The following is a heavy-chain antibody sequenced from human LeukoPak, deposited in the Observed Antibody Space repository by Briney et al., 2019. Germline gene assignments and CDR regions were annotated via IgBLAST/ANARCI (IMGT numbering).Heavy chain of an antibody. D-gene: IGHD3-3*01. CDR3: ARDKPYYNFWSDTYGMDV. J-gene: IGHJ6*02. Sequence: ASVKVSCKASAYTFTSFYMHWVRQAPGQGLEWMGLINPGGSTTYAQKFQGRVTMTRDTSTSTVYMELSSLRSEDTAVYYCARDKPYYNFWSDTYGMDVWGQGTTVTVSS. V-gene: IGHV1-46*01. CDR1: AYTFTSFY. CDR2: INPGGST.